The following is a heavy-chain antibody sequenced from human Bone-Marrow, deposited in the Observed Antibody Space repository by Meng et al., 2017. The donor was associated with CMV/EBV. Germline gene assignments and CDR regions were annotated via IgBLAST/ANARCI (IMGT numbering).Heavy chain of an antibody. D-gene: IGHD1-1*01. CDR1: GFSLTTNGVG. V-gene: IGHV2-5*01. Sequence: SGPTLVKPTQTLTLTCSFSGFSLTTNGVGVGWIRQPPGKALEWLALIYWNDDKYYSPSLKSRLTITKDTSKNQVVLTMTNMDPVDTDTYYCAHLTVAADDWNDAPYFDYWGQGTLVTVSS. J-gene: IGHJ4*02. CDR3: AHLTVAADDWNDAPYFDY. CDR2: IYWNDDK.